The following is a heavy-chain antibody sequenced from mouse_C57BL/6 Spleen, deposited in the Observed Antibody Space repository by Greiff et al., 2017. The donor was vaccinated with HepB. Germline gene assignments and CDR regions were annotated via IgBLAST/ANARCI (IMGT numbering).Heavy chain of an antibody. V-gene: IGHV6-3*01. CDR3: IILYYFDY. Sequence: EVKLMESGGGLVQPGGSMKLSCVASGFTFSNYWMNWVRQSPEKGLEWVAQIRLKSDNYATHYAESVKGRFTISRDDSKSSVYLQMNNLRAEDTGIYYCIILYYFDYWGQGTTLTVSS. CDR2: IRLKSDNYAT. J-gene: IGHJ2*01. CDR1: GFTFSNYW. D-gene: IGHD1-1*01.